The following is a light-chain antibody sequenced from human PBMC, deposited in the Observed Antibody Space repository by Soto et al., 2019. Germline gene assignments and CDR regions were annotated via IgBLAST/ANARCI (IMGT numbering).Light chain of an antibody. V-gene: IGKV1-5*03. Sequence: DIQMTQSPSTLSASVGDRVTLTCRATQSISNSLAWYQQKPGKAPKLLIYKASTIESGVPSRFSGRGSVTEFTLTITSLLADDFATYYCQQYNSYWTFGKGTKVEIK. CDR3: QQYNSYWT. CDR2: KAS. CDR1: QSISNS. J-gene: IGKJ1*01.